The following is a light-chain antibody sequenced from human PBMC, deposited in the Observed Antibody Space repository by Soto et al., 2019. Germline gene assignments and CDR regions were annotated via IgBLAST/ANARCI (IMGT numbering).Light chain of an antibody. CDR3: CSFAGSFYV. J-gene: IGLJ1*01. CDR1: SRDVDAYDF. CDR2: EVS. Sequence: QSALTQPRSVSGSPGQSVAISCTGTSRDVDAYDFVSWYQHHPGKAPKLIISEVSKRPSGVSHRFSGSKSGNTASLTISGLQAEDEAYYFCCSFAGSFYVFGTGTKVTVL. V-gene: IGLV2-11*01.